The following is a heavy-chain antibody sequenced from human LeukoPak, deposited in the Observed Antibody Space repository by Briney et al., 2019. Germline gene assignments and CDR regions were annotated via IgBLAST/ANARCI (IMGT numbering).Heavy chain of an antibody. Sequence: SETLSLTCTVSGGSISGYYWSWIRQPPGEGLKWIACIYYSGSTNYNPSLKSRVTISVATSKNQFSLKLNSMTAADTAVYYCARAGQYIADYFDYWGQGTLVTVSS. J-gene: IGHJ4*02. CDR1: GGSISGYY. V-gene: IGHV4-59*01. CDR2: IYYSGST. D-gene: IGHD1-1*01. CDR3: ARAGQYIADYFDY.